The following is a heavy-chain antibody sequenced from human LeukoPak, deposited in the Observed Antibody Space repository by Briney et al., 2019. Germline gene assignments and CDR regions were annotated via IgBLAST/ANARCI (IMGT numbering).Heavy chain of an antibody. D-gene: IGHD2-21*02. J-gene: IGHJ4*02. CDR2: ISGSGGST. CDR1: GFTFSSYA. CDR3: AKGTAYCGGDCYYLYY. Sequence: GGSLRLSCAASGFTFSSYAMSWVRQAPGKGREGVSAISGSGGSTYYADAVKGRFTISRDNSKHTLYLQMNSLRAEDTAVYYCAKGTAYCGGDCYYLYYWGQGTLVTVSS. V-gene: IGHV3-23*01.